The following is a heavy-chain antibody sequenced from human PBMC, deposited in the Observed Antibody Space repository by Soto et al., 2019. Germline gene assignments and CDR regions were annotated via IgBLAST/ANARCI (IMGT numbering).Heavy chain of an antibody. J-gene: IGHJ4*02. CDR1: GFTFTSSA. V-gene: IGHV1-58*01. CDR2: IVVGSGNT. CDR3: AAVSRGSGYYDY. D-gene: IGHD3-3*01. Sequence: SVNVSCKASGFTFTSSAVQWVRQARGQRLEWIGWIVVGSGNTNYAQKLQERVTITRDMSTSTAYMELSSLRSEDTAVYYCAAVSRGSGYYDYWGQGTLVTVSS.